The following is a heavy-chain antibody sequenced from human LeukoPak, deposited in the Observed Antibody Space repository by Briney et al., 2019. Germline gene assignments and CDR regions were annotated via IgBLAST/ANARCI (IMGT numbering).Heavy chain of an antibody. Sequence: SGPTLVNPTQTLTLTCTFSGFALSTSGVGVGWIRQPPGKALEWLAPIYWDDAKRYSPSLKSGLTITKDTSKNQVVLTMTNMDPVDTATYYCAHSRLGKYSGSYGDAFDIWGQGTMVTVSS. CDR2: IYWDDAK. V-gene: IGHV2-5*02. CDR1: GFALSTSGVG. CDR3: AHSRLGKYSGSYGDAFDI. J-gene: IGHJ3*02. D-gene: IGHD1-26*01.